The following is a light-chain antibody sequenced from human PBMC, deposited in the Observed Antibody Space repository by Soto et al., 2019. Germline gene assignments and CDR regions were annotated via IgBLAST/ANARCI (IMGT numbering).Light chain of an antibody. CDR1: QSVSSSY. Sequence: EIVLTQYPGTLSLAPVERATLSCGASQSVSSSYLAWYQQKPGQAPRLLIYGASSRATGIPDRFSGSGSGTDFTLTISSLEPEDFAVYYCQQRSNWPITFGQGTRLEIK. J-gene: IGKJ5*01. CDR3: QQRSNWPIT. CDR2: GAS. V-gene: IGKV3D-20*02.